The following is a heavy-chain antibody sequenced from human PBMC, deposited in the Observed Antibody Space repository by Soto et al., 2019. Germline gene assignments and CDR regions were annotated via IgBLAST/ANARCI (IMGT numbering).Heavy chain of an antibody. CDR2: ISTYNGNT. CDR1: GYPFSGYS. V-gene: IGHV1-18*04. D-gene: IGHD2-21*02. Sequence: SVKVSCKASGYPFSGYSISWVRQAPGQGLEWMGWISTYNGNTNTAQKFQGRVTMTTHTSTKTAYMELTSLRFDDTAVYFCARVDIVVVTAILDYWGQGTLVTVSS. J-gene: IGHJ4*02. CDR3: ARVDIVVVTAILDY.